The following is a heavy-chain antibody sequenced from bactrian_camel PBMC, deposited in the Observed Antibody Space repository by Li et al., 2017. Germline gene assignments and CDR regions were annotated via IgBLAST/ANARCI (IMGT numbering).Heavy chain of an antibody. D-gene: IGHD7*01. V-gene: IGHV3S1*01. J-gene: IGHJ4*01. Sequence: HVQLVESGGGSARAGGTLTLSCAAAIDYSTTLCMAWFRQVPGKEREAVAAIYTGTGSTYYADSMKGRFTISQDKGKNTVYLLMNSLKPDDSGTYYCAYESGTTPDLCRRRGPGGYFGQGTQVTVS. CDR1: IDYSTTLC. CDR2: IYTGTGST.